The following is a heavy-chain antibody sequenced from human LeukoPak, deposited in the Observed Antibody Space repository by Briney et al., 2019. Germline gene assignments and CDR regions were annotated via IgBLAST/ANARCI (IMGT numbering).Heavy chain of an antibody. CDR3: ATYRQVLLPFES. CDR2: IKHDGSEE. D-gene: IGHD2-8*02. V-gene: IGHV3-7*01. CDR1: GFTFSYYW. J-gene: IGHJ4*02. Sequence: PGGSLRLSCAASGFTFSYYWLSWVRQAPGKGLEWVANIKHDGSEEYYVDSVKGRFTISRDNAKNSLYLQMNSLRAEDTAVYYCATYRQVLLPFESWGQGTLVTVSS.